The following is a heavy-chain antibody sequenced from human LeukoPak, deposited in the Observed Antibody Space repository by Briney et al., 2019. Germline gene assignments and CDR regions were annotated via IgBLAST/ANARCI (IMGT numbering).Heavy chain of an antibody. CDR2: INGDGSNT. V-gene: IGHV3-74*03. Sequence: PGGSLRLSCAASGFTFSSHWMHWVRQAPGKGLVWVSRINGDGSNTTYADSVKGRFTISRDNAKNTLYLQMNSLRAEDTAVYYCTSGIGTYDYWGLGAQVTVSS. J-gene: IGHJ4*02. CDR3: TSGIGTYDY. D-gene: IGHD1-14*01. CDR1: GFTFSSHW.